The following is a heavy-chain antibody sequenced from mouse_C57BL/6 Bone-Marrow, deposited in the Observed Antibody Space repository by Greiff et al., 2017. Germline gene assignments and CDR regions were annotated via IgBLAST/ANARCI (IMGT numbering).Heavy chain of an antibody. Sequence: VQLQQSGAELVKPGASVKISCKASGFAFSSYWMTWVKQRPGKGLEWIGQIFPGDGATNYNGKFQVKATLTADKSTSAAYMQLSSLTTEDSAVYFCARVAYWGQGTLVTGSA. CDR3: ARVAY. CDR1: GFAFSSYW. CDR2: IFPGDGAT. V-gene: IGHV1-80*01. J-gene: IGHJ3*01.